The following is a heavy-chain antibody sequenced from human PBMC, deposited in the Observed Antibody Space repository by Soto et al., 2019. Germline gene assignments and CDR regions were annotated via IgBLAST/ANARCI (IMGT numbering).Heavy chain of an antibody. J-gene: IGHJ4*02. Sequence: EASVKVSCKASGYSFTNYGLSWLRQAPVQGLEWMGWINASNGNTVYAQKLQGRVTMTTDTSTSTAYMELRSLRSDDTAIYYCTVEIIGGGFDSGGRGPLVTVS. CDR3: TVEIIGGGFDS. CDR1: GYSFTNYG. CDR2: INASNGNT. D-gene: IGHD2-21*01. V-gene: IGHV1-18*01.